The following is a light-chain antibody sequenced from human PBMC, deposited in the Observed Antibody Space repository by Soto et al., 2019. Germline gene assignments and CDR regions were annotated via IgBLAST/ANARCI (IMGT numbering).Light chain of an antibody. Sequence: DIQLTQSPSFLSASVGDRVTITCRASQGISSYLAWYQQKPGKAPKLLIYAASTLQSGVPSRFSGNGSGTEFTLTIRSLQPEDFATYYCQQLNSYPRGYTFGQGTKLEIK. CDR1: QGISSY. CDR3: QQLNSYPRGYT. V-gene: IGKV1-9*01. J-gene: IGKJ2*01. CDR2: AAS.